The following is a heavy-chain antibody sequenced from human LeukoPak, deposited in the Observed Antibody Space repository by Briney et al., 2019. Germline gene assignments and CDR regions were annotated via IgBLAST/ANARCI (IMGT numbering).Heavy chain of an antibody. CDR2: ISSSSSYI. CDR3: AKHKYYYDSSGFDY. D-gene: IGHD3-22*01. V-gene: IGHV3-21*01. CDR1: GFTFSSYS. Sequence: GGSLRLSCAASGFTFSSYSMNWVRQAPGKGLEWVSSISSSSSYIYYADSVKGRFTISRDNSKNTLYLQMNSLRAEDTAVYYCAKHKYYYDSSGFDYWGQGTLVTVSS. J-gene: IGHJ4*02.